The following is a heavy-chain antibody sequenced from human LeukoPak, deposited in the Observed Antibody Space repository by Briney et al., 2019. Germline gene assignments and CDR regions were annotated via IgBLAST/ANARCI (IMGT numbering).Heavy chain of an antibody. Sequence: SETLSLTCAVYGGSFSGYYWSWIRQPAGKGLEWIGRIYTSGSTNYNPSLKSRVTMSVDTSKDQFSLKLSSVTAADTAVYYCARVGVDTVIDYWGQGTLVTVSS. D-gene: IGHD5-18*01. CDR2: IYTSGST. CDR3: ARVGVDTVIDY. V-gene: IGHV4-59*10. CDR1: GGSFSGYY. J-gene: IGHJ4*02.